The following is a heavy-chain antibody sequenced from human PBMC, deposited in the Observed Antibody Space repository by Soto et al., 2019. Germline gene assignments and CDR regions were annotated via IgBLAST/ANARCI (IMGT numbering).Heavy chain of an antibody. Sequence: QVQLVESGGGVVQPGRSLRLSCAASGFTFSSYAMHWVRQAPGKGLEWVAVISYDGSNKYYADSVKGRFTISRDNSKNTLYLQMNSLRAEDTAVYYCARDQEGGMDVWGQGTTVTVSS. J-gene: IGHJ6*02. CDR2: ISYDGSNK. CDR1: GFTFSSYA. V-gene: IGHV3-30-3*01. CDR3: ARDQEGGMDV.